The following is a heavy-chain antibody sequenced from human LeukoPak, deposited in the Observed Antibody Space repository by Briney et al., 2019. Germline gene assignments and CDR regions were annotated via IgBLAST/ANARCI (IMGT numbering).Heavy chain of an antibody. CDR2: ISSSSNSI. D-gene: IGHD3-22*01. CDR3: AKDRDLGYYDSSGYYDY. V-gene: IGHV3-48*04. Sequence: PGGSLRLSCAASGFTFSSYSMNWVRQAPGKGLEWVSYISSSSNSIYYADSVKGRFTISRDNAKNTLYPQMNSLRAEDTAVYYCAKDRDLGYYDSSGYYDYWGQGTLVTVSS. CDR1: GFTFSSYS. J-gene: IGHJ4*02.